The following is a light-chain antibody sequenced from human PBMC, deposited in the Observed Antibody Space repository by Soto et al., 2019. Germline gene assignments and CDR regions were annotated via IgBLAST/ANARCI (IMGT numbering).Light chain of an antibody. V-gene: IGKV3-15*01. J-gene: IGKJ1*01. CDR1: QSLGSN. CDR3: QQYNNWRGT. CDR2: GAS. Sequence: EIVMTQSPGTLSVSPGERATLSCRASQSLGSNLAWYQQKPGQAPRLLIYGASTRATGIPARFSGSGSGTEFTLTISSLQSEDFAVYYCQQYNNWRGTFGQGTKVDIK.